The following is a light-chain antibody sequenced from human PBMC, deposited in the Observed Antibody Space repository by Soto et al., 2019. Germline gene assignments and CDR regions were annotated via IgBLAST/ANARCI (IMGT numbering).Light chain of an antibody. V-gene: IGKV4-1*01. CDR3: QQYYTTLS. CDR2: WAS. CDR1: QSVLYNSDNKNY. Sequence: DIVMTQSPDSLAVSLGERATINCKSSQSVLYNSDNKNYLAWYQQKPGQPPKLLIYWASTRDSGVPDRFSGRWSGADFTLTISSLQAEDVAVYYCQQYYTTLSFGGGTKVEIK. J-gene: IGKJ4*01.